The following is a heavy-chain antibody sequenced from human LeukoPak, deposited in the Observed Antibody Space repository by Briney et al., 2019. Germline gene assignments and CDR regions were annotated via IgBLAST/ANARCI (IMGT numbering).Heavy chain of an antibody. D-gene: IGHD2-15*01. CDR2: IKQDGSEK. V-gene: IGHV3-7*03. J-gene: IGHJ4*02. CDR3: ARGGAYCSGGSCYCVY. CDR1: GFTFSSYW. Sequence: GGSLRLSCAASGFTFSSYWMSWVRQAPGKGLEWVANIKQDGSEKYHVDSVKGRFTISRDNAKNSLYLQMNSLRAEDTAVYYCARGGAYCSGGSCYCVYWGQGTLVTVSS.